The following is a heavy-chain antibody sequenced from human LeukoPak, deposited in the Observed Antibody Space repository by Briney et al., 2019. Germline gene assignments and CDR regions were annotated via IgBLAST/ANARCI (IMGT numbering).Heavy chain of an antibody. CDR2: IKSKTDGGTT. CDR3: TTQYCSSTSCYPVY. Sequence: GGSLRLSCAASGFTFSNAWMNWVRQAPGKGLEWVGRIKSKTDGGTTDYAAPVKGRFTISRDDSKNTLYLQMNSLKTEDTAVYYCTTQYCSSTSCYPVYWGQGTLVTVSS. D-gene: IGHD2-2*01. V-gene: IGHV3-15*07. CDR1: GFTFSNAW. J-gene: IGHJ4*02.